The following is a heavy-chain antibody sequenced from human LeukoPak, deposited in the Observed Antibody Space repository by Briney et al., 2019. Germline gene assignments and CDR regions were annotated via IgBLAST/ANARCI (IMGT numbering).Heavy chain of an antibody. CDR2: INHSGST. V-gene: IGHV4-34*01. D-gene: IGHD4-17*01. CDR1: GGSFSGYY. J-gene: IGHJ4*02. CDR3: ARDYGDYGFWDY. Sequence: SETLSLTCAVYGGSFSGYYWSWIRQPPGKGLEWIGEINHSGSTNYNPSLKSRVTISVDKSKNQFSLKLSSVTAADTAVYYCARDYGDYGFWDYWGQGTLVTVSS.